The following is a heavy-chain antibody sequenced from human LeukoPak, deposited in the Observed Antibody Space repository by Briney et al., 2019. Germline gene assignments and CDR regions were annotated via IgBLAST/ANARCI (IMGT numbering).Heavy chain of an antibody. D-gene: IGHD3-22*01. J-gene: IGHJ4*02. Sequence: GGALRLSCVASLFTFSSYIMNWARQAPGKGLEWVSFITTSSSTIYYADSVKGRFTISRDNAKNTVYLQVNSLRAEDTAVYYCARNLDYSSGAPAYWGQGTLVTVSS. V-gene: IGHV3-48*01. CDR3: ARNLDYSSGAPAY. CDR1: LFTFSSYI. CDR2: ITTSSSTI.